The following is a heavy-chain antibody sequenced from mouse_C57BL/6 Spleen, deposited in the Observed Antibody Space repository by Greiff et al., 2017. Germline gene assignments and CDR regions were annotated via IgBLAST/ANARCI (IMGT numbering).Heavy chain of an antibody. Sequence: VQLQQSGPGLVAPSQSLSITCTVSGFSLTSYGVHWVRQPPGQGLEWLVVIWSDGSTTYNSALKARLSISKDNSKSQVFLKMNSLQTDDTAMYYCARHRGRYYAMDYWGQGTSVTVSS. D-gene: IGHD3-3*01. CDR3: ARHRGRYYAMDY. CDR2: IWSDGST. V-gene: IGHV2-6-1*01. CDR1: GFSLTSYG. J-gene: IGHJ4*01.